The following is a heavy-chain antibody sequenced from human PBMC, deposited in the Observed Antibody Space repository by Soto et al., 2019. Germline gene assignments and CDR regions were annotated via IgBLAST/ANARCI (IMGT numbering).Heavy chain of an antibody. CDR3: ARGSRRSCCYYYGMDV. CDR2: MNPNSGNT. J-gene: IGHJ6*02. CDR1: GYTFTSYD. V-gene: IGHV1-8*01. Sequence: QVQLVQSGAEVKKPGASVKVSCKASGYTFTSYDINWVRQATGQGLEWMGWMNPNSGNTGYAQKFQGRVTMTRNTSISTAYMELSSLRSEDTAVYYCARGSRRSCCYYYGMDVWDQGTTVTVSS.